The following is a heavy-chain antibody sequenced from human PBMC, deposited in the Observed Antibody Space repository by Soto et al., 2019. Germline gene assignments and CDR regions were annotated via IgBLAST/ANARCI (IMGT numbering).Heavy chain of an antibody. V-gene: IGHV4-39*07. CDR2: IYYSGST. D-gene: IGHD1-26*01. Sequence: SETLSLPSTVSYGYIRSSSYYWGWIRQPPGKGLEWIGCIYYSGSTYYNPSLKSRVTISVDTSKNQFSLKLSSVTAADTAVYYCARRWGPTFDFWGQGTLVTVSS. J-gene: IGHJ4*02. CDR3: ARRWGPTFDF. CDR1: YGYIRSSSYY.